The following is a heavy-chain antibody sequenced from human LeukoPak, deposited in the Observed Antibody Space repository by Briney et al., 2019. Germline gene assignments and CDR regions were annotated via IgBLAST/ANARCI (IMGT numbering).Heavy chain of an antibody. J-gene: IGHJ6*02. Sequence: GGSLRLSCAASGSTFSSYAMHWVRQAPGKGLEWVAVISYDGSNKYYADSVKGRFTISRDNSKNTLYLQMNSLRAEDTAVYYCASGDSGSYYYYGMDVWGQGTTVTVSS. CDR3: ASGDSGSYYYYGMDV. CDR2: ISYDGSNK. CDR1: GSTFSSYA. D-gene: IGHD1-26*01. V-gene: IGHV3-30-3*01.